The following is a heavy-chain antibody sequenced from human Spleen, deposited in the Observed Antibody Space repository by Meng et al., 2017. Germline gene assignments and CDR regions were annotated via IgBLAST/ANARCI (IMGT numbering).Heavy chain of an antibody. J-gene: IGHJ4*02. CDR1: GGSVSSGSYY. Sequence: QGHLQGSGPGLWRPSETLSLTCTVSGGSVSSGSYYWSWIRQPPGKGLEWIGYIYYSGSTNYNPSLKSRVTISVDTSKNQFSLKLSSVTAADTAVYYCARQTKYDFWIIHWGQGTLVTVSS. V-gene: IGHV4-61*01. CDR3: ARQTKYDFWIIH. CDR2: IYYSGST. D-gene: IGHD3-3*01.